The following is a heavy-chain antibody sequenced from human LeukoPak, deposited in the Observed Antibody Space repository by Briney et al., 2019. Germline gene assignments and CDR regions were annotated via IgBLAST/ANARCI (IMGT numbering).Heavy chain of an antibody. V-gene: IGHV4-4*07. CDR2: IYTSGST. Sequence: SETLSLTCTVSGGSISSYYWSWIRQPAGKGLEWIGRIYTSGSTNYNPSLTSRVTISVDPSKNQFSLNLSSVTAADTAVYYCAPPPYYYEANGYSVAWGQGTLVTVSS. CDR3: APPPYYYEANGYSVA. CDR1: GGSISSYY. D-gene: IGHD3-22*01. J-gene: IGHJ5*02.